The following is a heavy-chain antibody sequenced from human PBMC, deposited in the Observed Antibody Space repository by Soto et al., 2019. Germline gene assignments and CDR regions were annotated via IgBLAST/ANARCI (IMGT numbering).Heavy chain of an antibody. CDR2: IYYSGST. Sequence: SETLSLTCTDSGGSISSYYWSWIRQPPGKGLEWIGYIYYSGSTNYNPSLKSRATISVVTSKNQFSLKLSSVTAADTAVYYCARVKRGRLNYYYYGMDVWGQGTTVTVSS. V-gene: IGHV4-59*01. CDR1: GGSISSYY. J-gene: IGHJ6*02. D-gene: IGHD6-19*01. CDR3: ARVKRGRLNYYYYGMDV.